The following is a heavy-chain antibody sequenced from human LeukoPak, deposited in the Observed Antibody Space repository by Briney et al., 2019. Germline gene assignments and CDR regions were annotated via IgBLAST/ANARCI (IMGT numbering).Heavy chain of an antibody. Sequence: GRSLRLSCAASGFTFSSYAMHWVRQAPGKGQEWVAVISYDGSNKYYADSVKGRFTISRDNSKNTLYLQMNSLRAEDTAVYYCAREIGVLTDYWGQGTLVTVSS. J-gene: IGHJ4*02. V-gene: IGHV3-30-3*01. CDR1: GFTFSSYA. D-gene: IGHD2-21*01. CDR3: AREIGVLTDY. CDR2: ISYDGSNK.